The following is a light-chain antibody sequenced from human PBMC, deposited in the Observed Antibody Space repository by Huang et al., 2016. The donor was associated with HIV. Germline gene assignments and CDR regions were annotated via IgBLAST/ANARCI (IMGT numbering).Light chain of an antibody. J-gene: IGKJ1*01. CDR1: QSLLHSNGYNY. CDR3: MQTLQTPRT. Sequence: DTVMTQSPLSLSVTPGESASISCNSSQSLLHSNGYNYLDWYVQKPGQSPQLLIYLTFNRASGVPDRFRGSGSGTDFTLEISRVEAEDVAIYYCMQTLQTPRTFGQGTKVEIK. CDR2: LTF. V-gene: IGKV2-28*01.